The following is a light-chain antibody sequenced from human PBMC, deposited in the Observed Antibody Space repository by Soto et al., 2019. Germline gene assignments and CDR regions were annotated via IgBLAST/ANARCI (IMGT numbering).Light chain of an antibody. CDR3: QQFNIYPPWT. Sequence: AIPLTQSPSSLSASVGDRVTITCRASQCISSALAWYQQKPGKAPKLLIYDASSLKIGVPSRFCDSGSWPDITITISSMQPEDFATYYCQQFNIYPPWTFGQGTKVEIK. CDR1: QCISSA. V-gene: IGKV1-13*02. CDR2: DAS. J-gene: IGKJ1*01.